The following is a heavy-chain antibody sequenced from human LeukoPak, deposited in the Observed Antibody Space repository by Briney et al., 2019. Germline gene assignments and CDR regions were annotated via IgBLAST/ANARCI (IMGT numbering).Heavy chain of an antibody. Sequence: SETLSLTCTVCGGSISSYYWSLIRQPPGKGLEWIGYIYYSGSTNYNPSLKSRVTISVDTSKNQFSLKLSSVTAADTAVYYCARHIVVPAAIPYYYYYGMDVWGQGTTVTVSS. J-gene: IGHJ6*02. D-gene: IGHD2-2*02. V-gene: IGHV4-59*08. CDR1: GGSISSYY. CDR2: IYYSGST. CDR3: ARHIVVPAAIPYYYYYGMDV.